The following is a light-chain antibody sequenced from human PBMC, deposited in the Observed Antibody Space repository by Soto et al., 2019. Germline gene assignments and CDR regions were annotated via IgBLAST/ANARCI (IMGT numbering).Light chain of an antibody. CDR1: QGIGNN. V-gene: IGKV1-6*01. J-gene: IGKJ1*01. CDR3: LQHYMYPWM. CDR2: EAS. Sequence: AIQVTQSTSSLSASVGDRVTISCRASQGIGNNLGWYQQKPGKAPKLLIYEASTLQTGVASRFSGSGSGTDFTLIISSLQPEDFATYYCLQHYMYPWMFGQGTKVEVK.